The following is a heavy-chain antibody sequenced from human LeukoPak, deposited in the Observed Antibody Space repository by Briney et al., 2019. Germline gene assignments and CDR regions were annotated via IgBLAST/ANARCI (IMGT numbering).Heavy chain of an antibody. V-gene: IGHV3-23*01. CDR1: GFTFSSYG. Sequence: PGGSLRLSCAASGFTFSSYGMSWVRQAPGKGLEWVSAISGSGGSTYYADSVKGRFTISRDNSKNTLYLQMNSLRAEDTAVYYCAKDPSPFIAAASTGFDYWGQGTLVTVSS. D-gene: IGHD6-13*01. J-gene: IGHJ4*02. CDR2: ISGSGGST. CDR3: AKDPSPFIAAASTGFDY.